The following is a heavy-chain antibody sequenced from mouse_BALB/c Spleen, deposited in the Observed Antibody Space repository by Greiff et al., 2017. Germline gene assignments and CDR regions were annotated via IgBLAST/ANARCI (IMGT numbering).Heavy chain of an antibody. CDR2: ISSGSSTI. J-gene: IGHJ2*01. CDR1: GFTFSSFG. CDR3: AQTGLDY. Sequence: DVMLVESGGGLVQPGGSRKLSCAASGFTFSSFGMHWVRQAPEKGLEWVAYISSGSSTIYYADTVKGRFTISRDNPKNTLFLQMTSLRSEDTAMYYCAQTGLDYWGQGTTLTVSS. D-gene: IGHD4-1*01. V-gene: IGHV5-17*02.